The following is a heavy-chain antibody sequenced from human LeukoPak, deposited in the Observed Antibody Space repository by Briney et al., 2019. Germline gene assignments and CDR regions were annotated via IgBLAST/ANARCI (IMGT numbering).Heavy chain of an antibody. J-gene: IGHJ4*02. CDR1: GFTFSGYS. Sequence: GGSLRLSCAASGFTFSGYSMNWVRQAPGKGLEWVSYVSSSSAAIYYADSVKGRFTISRDNAKNSLYLQMNSLRADDTAVYYCARPHREYSYAHFDYWGQGTLVTVSS. CDR2: VSSSSAAI. D-gene: IGHD5-18*01. V-gene: IGHV3-48*01. CDR3: ARPHREYSYAHFDY.